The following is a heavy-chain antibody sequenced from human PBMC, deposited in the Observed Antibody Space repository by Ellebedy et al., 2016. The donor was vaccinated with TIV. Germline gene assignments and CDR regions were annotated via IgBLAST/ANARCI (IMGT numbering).Heavy chain of an antibody. CDR3: VRDLTNYGSSSY. D-gene: IGHD3-22*01. CDR1: GYTFTDYY. J-gene: IGHJ4*02. CDR2: INPNSGDT. Sequence: AASVTVSCKTSGYTFTDYYIHWVRQAPGQGLEWVAWINPNSGDTAYAQNLQGRVTVTGDTSISTAYMELSRLISDDTAVYYCVRDLTNYGSSSYWGQGTLVTVSS. V-gene: IGHV1-2*02.